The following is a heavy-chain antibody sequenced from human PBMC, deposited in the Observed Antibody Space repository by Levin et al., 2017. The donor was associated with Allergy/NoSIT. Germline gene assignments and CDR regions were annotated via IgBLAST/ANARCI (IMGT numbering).Heavy chain of an antibody. J-gene: IGHJ4*02. V-gene: IGHV5-51*01. CDR3: ARRYCSSTSCYKVDY. D-gene: IGHD2-2*02. Sequence: GESLKISCKGSGYSFTSYWIGWVRQMPGKGLEWMGIIYPGDSDTRYSPSFQGQVTISADKSISTAYLQWSSLKASDTAMYYCARRYCSSTSCYKVDYWGQGTLVTVSS. CDR1: GYSFTSYW. CDR2: IYPGDSDT.